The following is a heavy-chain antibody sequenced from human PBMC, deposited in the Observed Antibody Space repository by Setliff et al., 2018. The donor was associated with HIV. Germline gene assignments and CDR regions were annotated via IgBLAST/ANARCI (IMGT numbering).Heavy chain of an antibody. D-gene: IGHD3-3*01. CDR2: ISYSGNT. J-gene: IGHJ6*03. CDR3: ATTTIFEVPRYYYYYMDV. V-gene: IGHV4-39*07. CDR1: GVSISSGLQY. Sequence: SETLSLTCNVSGVSISSGLQYWGWVRQSPGKGLEWIGTISYSGNTYYNPSLKSRVTISVDTSKNQFSLKLSSVTAADTAVYYCATTTIFEVPRYYYYYMDVWGKGTTVTVSS.